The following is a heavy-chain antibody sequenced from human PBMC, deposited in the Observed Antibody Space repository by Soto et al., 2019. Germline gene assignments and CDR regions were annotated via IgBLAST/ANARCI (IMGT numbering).Heavy chain of an antibody. J-gene: IGHJ4*02. CDR3: ARGSYYYDSSGYYHD. V-gene: IGHV4-30-4*01. D-gene: IGHD3-22*01. CDR2: INYSGST. Sequence: PSETLSLTCTVSGGSISSGDYYWSWIRQPPGKGLERIGYINYSGSTYYNPSLKSRVTISVDTSKNQFSLKLSSVTAADTAVYYCARGSYYYDSSGYYHDWGQGTLVTVAS. CDR1: GGSISSGDYY.